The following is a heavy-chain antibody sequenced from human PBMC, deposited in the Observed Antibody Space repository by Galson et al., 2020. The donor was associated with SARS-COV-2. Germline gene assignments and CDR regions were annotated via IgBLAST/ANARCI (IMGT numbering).Heavy chain of an antibody. Sequence: QLGESLKISCAASGFTFSSYAMHWVRQAPGKGLEWVAVISYDGSNKYYADSVKGRFTISRDNSKNTLYLQMNSLRAEDTAVYYCARSYYDFWSGLLSWFDPWGQGTLVTVSS. V-gene: IGHV3-30*04. CDR2: ISYDGSNK. CDR3: ARSYYDFWSGLLSWFDP. D-gene: IGHD3-3*01. J-gene: IGHJ5*02. CDR1: GFTFSSYA.